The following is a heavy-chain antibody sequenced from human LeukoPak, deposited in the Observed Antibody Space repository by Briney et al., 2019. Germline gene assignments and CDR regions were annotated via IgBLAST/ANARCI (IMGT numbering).Heavy chain of an antibody. CDR1: GFTLSGSA. CDR2: IRSKANSYAT. Sequence: GGSLRLSCAASGFTLSGSAIRWVRQASGKGLEWVGRIRSKANSYATTYAASVKGRFTISRDDSKNTAYLQMNSLKTEDTAVYLCSSGYYPEYWGQGALVTVSS. CDR3: SSGYYPEY. J-gene: IGHJ4*02. D-gene: IGHD3-3*01. V-gene: IGHV3-73*01.